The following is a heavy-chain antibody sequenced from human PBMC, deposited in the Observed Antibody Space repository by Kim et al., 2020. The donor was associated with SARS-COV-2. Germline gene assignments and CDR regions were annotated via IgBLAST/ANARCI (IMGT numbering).Heavy chain of an antibody. CDR3: LKGGWGWIWDY. Sequence: GGSLRLSCTTSGFTFTGHAMSWVRQAPGKGLEWFSCFVGCYVSTYYVDSVKGRFSISRDDSKNTLYLQMSALRADDTAAYYCLKGGWGWIWDYWGQGTLVTVSS. CDR1: GFTFTGHA. D-gene: IGHD2-21*01. V-gene: IGHV3-23*01. CDR2: FVGCYVST. J-gene: IGHJ4*02.